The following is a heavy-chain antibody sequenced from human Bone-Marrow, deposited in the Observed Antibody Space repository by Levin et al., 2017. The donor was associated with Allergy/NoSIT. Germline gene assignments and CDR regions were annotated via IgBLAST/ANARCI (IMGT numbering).Heavy chain of an antibody. V-gene: IGHV3-11*01. CDR1: GFPFRDYS. CDR3: TSRYSSCDDPTYAGN. J-gene: IGHJ4*02. CDR2: ISTSGSTT. Sequence: GGSLRLSCLGSGFPFRDYSMSWIRQAPGKGLEWIAYISTSGSTTYYASSVTGRFTISRDNARKSVFLVMNSLGVDDTAIYYCTSRYSSCDDPTYAGNWGQGSLVTVSS. D-gene: IGHD4-11*01.